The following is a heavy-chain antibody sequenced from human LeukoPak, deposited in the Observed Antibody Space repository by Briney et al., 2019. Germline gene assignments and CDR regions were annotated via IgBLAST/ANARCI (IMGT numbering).Heavy chain of an antibody. D-gene: IGHD3-22*01. CDR2: INPSGGST. V-gene: IGHV1-46*01. CDR3: AREANHYYDSSGYSH. J-gene: IGHJ1*01. Sequence: GASVKVSCKASGYTFTSYYMHWVRQAPGQGLEWMGIINPSGGSTSYAQKFQGRDTMTRDTSTSTVYMELSSLRSEDTAVYYCAREANHYYDSSGYSHWGQGTLVTVSS. CDR1: GYTFTSYY.